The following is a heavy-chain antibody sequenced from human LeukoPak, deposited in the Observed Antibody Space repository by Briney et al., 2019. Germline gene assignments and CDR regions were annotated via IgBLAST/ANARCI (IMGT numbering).Heavy chain of an antibody. CDR3: ATHSSTYYWFDY. V-gene: IGHV4-59*08. J-gene: IGHJ4*02. D-gene: IGHD3-22*01. CDR1: GGTISRYY. Sequence: PSETLSLNCTVSGGTISRYYWSWIRQSPGKGLEWIGYIYSSGSTNSNPSLKSRVSISVDTSRNQFSLKLSSVTAADTAVYYCATHSSTYYWFDYWGQGTLVTVSS. CDR2: IYSSGST.